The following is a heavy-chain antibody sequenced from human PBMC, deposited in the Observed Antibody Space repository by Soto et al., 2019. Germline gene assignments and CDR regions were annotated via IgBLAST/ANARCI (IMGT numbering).Heavy chain of an antibody. V-gene: IGHV1-8*01. CDR2: MNPSNGNR. CDR3: ASAPPEAAKAMDA. J-gene: IGHJ6*02. D-gene: IGHD2-15*01. Sequence: QVQLVQSGPEVKKPGASVKVSCKASGYIFTSYDMNWVRQAPGQGLEWMGWMNPSNGNRGYAQKVQDRVTMTRNTSITTAYTELNSLTSEDTAVYYCASAPPEAAKAMDAWGQGTTVTVSS. CDR1: GYIFTSYD.